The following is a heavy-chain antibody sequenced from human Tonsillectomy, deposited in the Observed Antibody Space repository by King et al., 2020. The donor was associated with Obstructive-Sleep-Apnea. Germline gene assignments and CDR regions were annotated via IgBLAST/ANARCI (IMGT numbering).Heavy chain of an antibody. D-gene: IGHD3-16*01. J-gene: IGHJ2*01. CDR2: IIPILGIA. V-gene: IGHV1-69*10. CDR1: GGTFSSYA. CDR3: ASHLALGWYFDL. Sequence: QLVQSGAEVKKPGSSVKVSCKASGGTFSSYAISWVRQAPGQGLEWMGGIIPILGIANYAQKFQGRVTITADKSTSTAYMELSSLRSEDTAVYYSASHLALGWYFDLWGRGTLVTVSS.